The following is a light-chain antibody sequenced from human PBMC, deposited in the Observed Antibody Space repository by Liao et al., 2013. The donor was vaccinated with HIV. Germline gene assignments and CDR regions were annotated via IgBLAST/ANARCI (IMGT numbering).Light chain of an antibody. CDR1: KLGDKY. V-gene: IGLV3-1*01. J-gene: IGLJ2*01. CDR3: QAWDSDTARV. Sequence: SYELTQPPSVSVSPGQTARITCSGDKLGDKYVCWYQQKPGQSPVLVMYQDTKRPSGITERFFGSNSGNTATLTISGAQPMDEADYYCQAWDSDTARVFGGGTKLTVL. CDR2: QDT.